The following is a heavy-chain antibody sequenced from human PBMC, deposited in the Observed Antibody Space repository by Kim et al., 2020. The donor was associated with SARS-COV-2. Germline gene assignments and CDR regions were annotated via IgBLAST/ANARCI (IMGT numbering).Heavy chain of an antibody. J-gene: IGHJ4*02. V-gene: IGHV3-23*01. Sequence: GRFTISRDNSKNTLYLQMNSLRAEDTAVYYCAKDKVVYDFWSGYSNYFDYWGQGTLVTVSS. CDR3: AKDKVVYDFWSGYSNYFDY. D-gene: IGHD3-3*01.